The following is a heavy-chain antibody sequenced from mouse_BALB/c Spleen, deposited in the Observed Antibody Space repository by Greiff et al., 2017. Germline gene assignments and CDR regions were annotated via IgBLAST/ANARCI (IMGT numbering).Heavy chain of an antibody. J-gene: IGHJ4*01. CDR3: ERGGPSGTDYAMDY. V-gene: IGHV5-17*02. CDR2: ISSGSSTI. Sequence: EVQRVESGGGLVQPGGSRKLSCAASGFTFSSFGMHWVRQAPEKGLEWVAYISSGSSTIYYADTVKGRFTISRDNPKNTLFLQMTSLRSEDTAMYYCERGGPSGTDYAMDYWGQGTSVTVSS. CDR1: GFTFSSFG. D-gene: IGHD3-3*01.